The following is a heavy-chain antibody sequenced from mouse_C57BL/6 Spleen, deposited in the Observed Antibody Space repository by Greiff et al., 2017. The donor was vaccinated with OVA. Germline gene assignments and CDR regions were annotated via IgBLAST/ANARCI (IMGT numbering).Heavy chain of an antibody. CDR2: IYPGDGDT. D-gene: IGHD1-1*01. Sequence: QVQLQQSGAELVKPGASVKISCKASGYAFSSYWMNWVKQRPGKGLEWIGQIYPGDGDTNYNGKFKGKATLTADKSSSTAYMQLSSLTSEDSAVYFCARSGSSPYYAMDYWGQGTSVTVSS. CDR3: ARSGSSPYYAMDY. CDR1: GYAFSSYW. V-gene: IGHV1-80*01. J-gene: IGHJ4*01.